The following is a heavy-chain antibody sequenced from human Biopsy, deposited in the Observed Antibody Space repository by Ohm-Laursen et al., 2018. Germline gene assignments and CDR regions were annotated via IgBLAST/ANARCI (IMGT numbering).Heavy chain of an antibody. CDR3: ARDRGYYSDRTVPGYFDL. CDR1: GDSISTYY. D-gene: IGHD3-22*01. CDR2: IYYTGNT. V-gene: IGHV4-59*01. Sequence: GTLSLTCTVSGDSISTYYWSWIRQPPGKGLQWIGYIYYTGNTDYNPSLQSRVTISVDTSKNHFSLRLRSMTPADTAMYYCARDRGYYSDRTVPGYFDLWGCGTLVTVSS. J-gene: IGHJ2*01.